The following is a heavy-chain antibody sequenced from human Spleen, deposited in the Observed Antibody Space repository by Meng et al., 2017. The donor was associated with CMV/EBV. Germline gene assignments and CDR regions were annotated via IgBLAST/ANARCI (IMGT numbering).Heavy chain of an antibody. CDR2: IRYDGSNK. V-gene: IGHV3-30*02. D-gene: IGHD3-16*02. CDR3: ASQYRPETYYYYNIDV. CDR1: GFTFSSYG. Sequence: GGSLRLSCAASGFTFSSYGMHWVRQAPGKGLEWVAFIRYDGSNKYYADSVKRRFTISRDNSKNMLYLQMNSPRAEDTAVYYCASQYRPETYYYYNIDVWGQGTTVTVSS. J-gene: IGHJ6*02.